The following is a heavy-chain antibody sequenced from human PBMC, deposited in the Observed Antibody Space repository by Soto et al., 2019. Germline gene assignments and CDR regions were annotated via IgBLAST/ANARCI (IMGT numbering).Heavy chain of an antibody. Sequence: SETLSLTCAVYGWSFSGYYWSWIRQPPGKGLEWIGEINHSGSTNYNPSLKSRVTISVDTSSSQFSLELSSVTAADTAVYYCARGLISGSHYSGGWYYFDSWGQGTQVTVSS. CDR3: ARGLISGSHYSGGWYYFDS. CDR2: INHSGST. D-gene: IGHD1-26*01. J-gene: IGHJ4*02. CDR1: GWSFSGYY. V-gene: IGHV4-34*01.